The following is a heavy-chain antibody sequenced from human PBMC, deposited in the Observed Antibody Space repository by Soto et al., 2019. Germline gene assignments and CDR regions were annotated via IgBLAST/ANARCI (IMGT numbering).Heavy chain of an antibody. D-gene: IGHD6-19*01. CDR2: ISYDGSHK. CDR1: GFNFSSYG. J-gene: IGHJ4*02. Sequence: HVQLVESGGGVVQPGRSLRLSCVVSGFNFSSYGMHWVRQAPGKGLEWVAVISYDGSHKAFADSVKGRVAISRDNSKNTLFLQMNTLREEDTAVYYCANGLVKTSSWPADWGQGTLVTVSS. CDR3: ANGLVKTSSWPAD. V-gene: IGHV3-30*18.